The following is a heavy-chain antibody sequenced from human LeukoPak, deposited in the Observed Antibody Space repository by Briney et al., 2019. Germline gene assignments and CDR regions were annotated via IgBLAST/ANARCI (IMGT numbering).Heavy chain of an antibody. D-gene: IGHD6-6*01. CDR3: AKDENIAARLFAFDI. CDR1: GFTFSTYA. V-gene: IGHV3-23*01. J-gene: IGHJ3*02. Sequence: GGSLRLSCAASGFTFSTYAMNWVRQAPGKGLEWVSTISSSGDFTYYADSVKGRFTISRDNSKNTLYLQMNSLRVEDTAVYYCAKDENIAARLFAFDIWGQGTMVTVSS. CDR2: ISSSGDFT.